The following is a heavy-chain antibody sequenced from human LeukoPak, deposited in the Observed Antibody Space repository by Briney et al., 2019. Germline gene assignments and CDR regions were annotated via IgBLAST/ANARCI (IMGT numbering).Heavy chain of an antibody. V-gene: IGHV3-23*01. CDR2: ISGYGDNT. J-gene: IGHJ3*01. Sequence: GGSLRISCGIDSRTVTEAARICVRQAPGKGLEWVSGISGYGDNTYYADSVKGRFTISRDTSQKTLFLQMNSLRAEDTAVYYCARVGQPGRDELDVWGQGTMVTVSS. CDR1: SRTVTEAA. CDR3: ARVGQPGRDELDV. D-gene: IGHD2-2*01.